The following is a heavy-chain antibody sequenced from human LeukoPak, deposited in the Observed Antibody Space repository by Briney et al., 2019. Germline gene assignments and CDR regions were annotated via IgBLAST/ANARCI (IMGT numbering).Heavy chain of an antibody. D-gene: IGHD7-27*01. Sequence: ASVKVSCKASGYTFTSFDFNWVRQATGQGPEWMGWMKSNNGYTGYAQKFQGRVTMTRDTSISTAYMELGSLTFEDTAVYYCARGPPNWGMVGYWGQGTLVTVSS. J-gene: IGHJ4*02. CDR2: MKSNNGYT. V-gene: IGHV1-8*01. CDR3: ARGPPNWGMVGY. CDR1: GYTFTSFD.